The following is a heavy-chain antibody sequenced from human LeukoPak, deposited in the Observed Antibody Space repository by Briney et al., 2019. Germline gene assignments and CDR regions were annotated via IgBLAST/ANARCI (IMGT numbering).Heavy chain of an antibody. CDR1: GGTFSSYE. Sequence: SVKVSCKASGGTFSSYEISWVRQAPGQGLEWMGGIIPMFGTAKYAQKFQGRVTITADKSTSTAYMELSSLRSEDTAVYYCARYYDSSGYFFDYWGQGTLVTVSS. D-gene: IGHD3-22*01. CDR2: IIPMFGTA. J-gene: IGHJ4*02. V-gene: IGHV1-69*06. CDR3: ARYYDSSGYFFDY.